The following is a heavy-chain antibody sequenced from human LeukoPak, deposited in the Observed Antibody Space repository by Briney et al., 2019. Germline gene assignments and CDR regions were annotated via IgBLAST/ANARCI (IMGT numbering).Heavy chain of an antibody. CDR1: GGSISSYY. J-gene: IGHJ4*02. CDR3: ARGGGGIQLWKILDY. CDR2: IYYSGST. D-gene: IGHD5-18*01. V-gene: IGHV4-59*06. Sequence: PSETLSLTCTVSGGSISSYYWSWIRQPPGKGLEWIGYIYYSGSTYYNPSLKSRVTISVDTSKNQFSLKLSSVTAADTAVYYCARGGGGIQLWKILDYWGQGTLVTVSS.